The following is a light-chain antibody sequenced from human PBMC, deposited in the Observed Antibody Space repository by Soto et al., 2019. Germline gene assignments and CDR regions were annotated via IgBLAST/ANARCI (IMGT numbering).Light chain of an antibody. CDR1: SSDVGSYNY. J-gene: IGLJ2*01. CDR3: CSYAGNYILV. CDR2: DVS. Sequence: QSVLTQPRSVSGSPGQSVTISCTGTSSDVGSYNYVSWYQQHPGKAPKLMIYDVSKRPSGVPDRFSGSKSGNTASLTISGLQAEDEADYYCCSYAGNYILVFGGGTKLTVL. V-gene: IGLV2-11*01.